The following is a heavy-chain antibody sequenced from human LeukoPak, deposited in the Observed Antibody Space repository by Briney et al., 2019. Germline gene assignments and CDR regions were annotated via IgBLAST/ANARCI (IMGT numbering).Heavy chain of an antibody. Sequence: PGGSLRLSCAASGLTFSSYSMNWVRQPSGERLEWVSYITGSSDTIYYADSVKGRFTISRDNARNSLFLQMNSLRAEDTAVYYCTTAKNDYWGQGTLVTVSS. J-gene: IGHJ4*02. CDR1: GLTFSSYS. V-gene: IGHV3-48*01. CDR3: TTAKNDY. CDR2: ITGSSDTI.